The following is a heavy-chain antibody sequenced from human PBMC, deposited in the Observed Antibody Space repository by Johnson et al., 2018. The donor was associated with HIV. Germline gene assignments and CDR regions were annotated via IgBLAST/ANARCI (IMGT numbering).Heavy chain of an antibody. V-gene: IGHV3-15*01. D-gene: IGHD6-6*01. Sequence: EVQLVESGGGLVKPGGSLRLSCAASGFTFSDYYMSWIRQAPGKGLEWVGRIKSKSDGGAIDYAAPVKGRFSISRDDSKNMLFLQMNSLRAEDTAVYYCARDREQLVRYAFDIWGQGTMVTVSS. CDR3: ARDREQLVRYAFDI. J-gene: IGHJ3*02. CDR2: IKSKSDGGAI. CDR1: GFTFSDYY.